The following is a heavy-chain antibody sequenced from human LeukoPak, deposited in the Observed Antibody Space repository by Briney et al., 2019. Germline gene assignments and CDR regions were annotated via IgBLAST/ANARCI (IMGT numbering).Heavy chain of an antibody. CDR3: ARDLSGQQLGMDV. CDR2: INPNSGGT. V-gene: IGHV1-2*02. J-gene: IGHJ6*02. Sequence: ASVTVSCKASGYTFTGYYMHWVRQAPGQGLEWMGWINPNSGGTNYAQKFQGRVTMTRDTSISTAYMELSRLRSDDTAVYYCARDLSGQQLGMDVWGQGTTVTVSS. CDR1: GYTFTGYY. D-gene: IGHD6-13*01.